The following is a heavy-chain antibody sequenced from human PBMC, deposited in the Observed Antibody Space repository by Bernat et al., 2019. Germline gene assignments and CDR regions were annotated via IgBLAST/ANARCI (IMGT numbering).Heavy chain of an antibody. J-gene: IGHJ4*02. CDR2: FSGGDGTT. D-gene: IGHD2-15*01. V-gene: IGHV3-23*01. CDR3: AKDCGGSCCGFHY. CDR1: GFTFSSYG. Sequence: EVQLLESGGGSPQPGGSLRLSCAASGFTFSSYGMSWVRQAPGKGLEWVSTFSGGDGTTYYADSVKGRFTISRDNSKNTLYLQMNSLRAEDTAVYYCAKDCGGSCCGFHYWGQGTLVTVSS.